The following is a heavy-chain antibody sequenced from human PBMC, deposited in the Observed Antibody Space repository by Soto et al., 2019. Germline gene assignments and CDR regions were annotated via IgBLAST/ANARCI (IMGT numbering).Heavy chain of an antibody. Sequence: QVQLQESGPGLVKPSQTLSLTCTVSGGSITRDDYYWSWIRQPPGKGLEWIGYVYYSGSTYYKPSLTSRVTISVDTSNTQFSLRPTSVTAADTAVYYCARERTLDYSAYEVGVDSWGQGTLVTVSS. CDR3: ARERTLDYSAYEVGVDS. D-gene: IGHD4-17*01. V-gene: IGHV4-30-4*01. CDR1: GGSITRDDYY. CDR2: VYYSGST. J-gene: IGHJ5*01.